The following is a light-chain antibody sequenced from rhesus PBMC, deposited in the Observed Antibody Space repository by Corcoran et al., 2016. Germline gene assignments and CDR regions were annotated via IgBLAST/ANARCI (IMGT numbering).Light chain of an antibody. CDR3: QHGYGTPLT. CDR1: ENANNY. CDR2: KAS. Sequence: DIQMTQSPSSLSASVGDRVTITCRASENANNYLNWYQQKPGKAPKLLIYKASTLQSGVPSRFSGIGSGTDYTFTINSLQPEDVATYYCQHGYGTPLTFGGGTKVEIK. J-gene: IGKJ4*01. V-gene: IGKV1-74*01.